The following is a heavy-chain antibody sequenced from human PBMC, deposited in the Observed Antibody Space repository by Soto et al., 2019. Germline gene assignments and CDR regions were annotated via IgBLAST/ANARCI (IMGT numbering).Heavy chain of an antibody. CDR2: ISAYNGNT. J-gene: IGHJ5*02. CDR1: CYTFSSYG. CDR3: ARKVADRGWFDP. Sequence: GASVKVSFKASCYTFSSYGISLVRQAPGQGLEWMGWISAYNGNTNYAQKLQGRVTMTTDTATSTAYMELRSLRSDDTAVYYCARKVADRGWFDPWGQGTLVTVSS. D-gene: IGHD6-19*01. V-gene: IGHV1-18*01.